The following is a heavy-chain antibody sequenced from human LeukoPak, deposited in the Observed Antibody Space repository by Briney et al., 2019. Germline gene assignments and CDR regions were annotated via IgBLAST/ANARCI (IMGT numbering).Heavy chain of an antibody. CDR3: ARDAFYDRMGLTPLGV. CDR2: IYYSGST. Sequence: PSETLSLTCTVSGGSISSYYWSWIRQPPGKGLEWIGYIYYSGSTNYNPSLKSRVTISVDTSKNQFSLKLSSVTAADTAVYYCARDAFYDRMGLTPLGVWGQGTTVTVSS. CDR1: GGSISSYY. J-gene: IGHJ6*02. V-gene: IGHV4-59*12. D-gene: IGHD3-22*01.